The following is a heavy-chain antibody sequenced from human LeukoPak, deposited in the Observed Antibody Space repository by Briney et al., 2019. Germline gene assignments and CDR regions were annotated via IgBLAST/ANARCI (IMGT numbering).Heavy chain of an antibody. Sequence: SETLSLTCTVSGGSISSGGSYWSWIRQHPGKGLEWIGYIYYSGSTYYNPSLKSRVTISVDTSKNQFSLKLSSVTAADTAVYYCASYSSGWYRSFDYWGQGTLVTVSS. CDR1: GGSISSGGSY. V-gene: IGHV4-31*03. J-gene: IGHJ4*02. CDR3: ASYSSGWYRSFDY. D-gene: IGHD6-19*01. CDR2: IYYSGST.